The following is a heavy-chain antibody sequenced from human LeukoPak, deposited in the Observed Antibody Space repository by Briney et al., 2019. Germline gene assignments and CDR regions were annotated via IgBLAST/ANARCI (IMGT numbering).Heavy chain of an antibody. CDR1: GGSFSGYY. V-gene: IGHV4-34*01. CDR2: INHSGST. Sequence: SETLSLTCAVYGGSFSGYYWSWIRQPPGKGLEWIGEINHSGSTNYNPSLKSRVTISVDPSKNQFSLKLSSVTAADTAVYYCARDRYCSSTSCPMDYYYYYMDVWGKGTTVTVSS. D-gene: IGHD2-2*01. J-gene: IGHJ6*03. CDR3: ARDRYCSSTSCPMDYYYYYMDV.